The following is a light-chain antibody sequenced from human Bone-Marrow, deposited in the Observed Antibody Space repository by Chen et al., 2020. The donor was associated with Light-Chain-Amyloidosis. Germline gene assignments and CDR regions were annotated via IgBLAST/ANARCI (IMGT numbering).Light chain of an antibody. V-gene: IGLV2-14*03. CDR2: DVS. Sequence: QSALTQPASVSGSPGQSLTISCTGTSSDVGGYNYVSWYQQHPGKAPKLIIYDVSNRPSGVSNRFSGAKSGNTASLTISGLQAEDEADYYCSSYTVSSTLVFGGGTQLTVL. CDR1: SSDVGGYNY. CDR3: SSYTVSSTLV. J-gene: IGLJ2*01.